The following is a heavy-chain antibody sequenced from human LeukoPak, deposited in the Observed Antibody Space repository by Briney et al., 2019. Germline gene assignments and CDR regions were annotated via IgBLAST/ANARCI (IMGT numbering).Heavy chain of an antibody. CDR3: ARGGQKFDLLSLVGY. CDR1: GGTFSSYA. D-gene: IGHD3-9*01. V-gene: IGHV1-46*01. J-gene: IGHJ4*02. Sequence: ASVKVSCKASGGTFSSYAISWVRQAPGQGLEWMGIINPSGGSTSYAQKFQGRVTMTRDMSTSTVYMELSSLRSEDTAVYYCARGGQKFDLLSLVGYWGQGTLVTVSS. CDR2: INPSGGST.